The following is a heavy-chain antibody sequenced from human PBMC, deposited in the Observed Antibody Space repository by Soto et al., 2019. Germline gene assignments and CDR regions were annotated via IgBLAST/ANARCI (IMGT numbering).Heavy chain of an antibody. CDR3: AKDAPAHYDFWSGYDYNWFAP. CDR2: ISVSGGST. D-gene: IGHD3-3*01. Sequence: RVLQTKGKGLEWVSAISVSGGSTYYADSVKGRFTISRDNSKNTLYLQMNSLRAEDTAVYYCAKDAPAHYDFWSGYDYNWFAPWGQGTLVTSPQ. J-gene: IGHJ5*02. V-gene: IGHV3-23*01.